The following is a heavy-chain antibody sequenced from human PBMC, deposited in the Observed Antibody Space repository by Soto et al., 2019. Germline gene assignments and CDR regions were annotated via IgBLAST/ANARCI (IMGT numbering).Heavy chain of an antibody. CDR2: LYFNGGT. D-gene: IGHD6-13*01. V-gene: IGHV4-30-4*01. CDR3: ARGISKYSSWYEPHTWFDA. CDR1: GCPLNSPDYY. J-gene: IGHJ5*02. Sequence: QVPLQGAGPGLVKPSQTLSLTCHVSGCPLNSPDYYLTWVRQSPGKGLGWIGYLYFNGGTQYNPSLRTPISMSLDTSKKHFSLKMRSVTGADTAVYYCARGISKYSSWYEPHTWFDAWGQGALVTVSS.